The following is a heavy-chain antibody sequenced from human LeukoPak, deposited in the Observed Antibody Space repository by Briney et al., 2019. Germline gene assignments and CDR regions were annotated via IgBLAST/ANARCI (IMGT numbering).Heavy chain of an antibody. CDR3: ARRSSGPGWFDP. Sequence: PGGSLRLSCAASGFTVSSNYMSWIRQPPGKGLEWIGYIYYSGSTNYNPSLKSRVTISVDTSKNQFSLKLSSVTAADTAVYYCARRSSGPGWFDPWGQGTLVTVSS. V-gene: IGHV4-59*08. CDR1: GFTVSSNY. J-gene: IGHJ5*02. CDR2: IYYSGST. D-gene: IGHD6-19*01.